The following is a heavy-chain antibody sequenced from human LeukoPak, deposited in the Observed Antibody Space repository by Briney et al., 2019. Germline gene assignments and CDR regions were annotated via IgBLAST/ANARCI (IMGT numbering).Heavy chain of an antibody. CDR3: ATPSMGYYYMDV. CDR2: FSGSGVST. CDR1: GFTFTNSA. V-gene: IGHV3-23*01. J-gene: IGHJ6*03. D-gene: IGHD2-8*01. Sequence: PGGSLRLSCAASGFTFTNSAMTWVRQAPGKGLEWVSAFSGSGVSTYYADSVKGRFIISRDNSRNTVYLQMNSPGAEDTAVYYCATPSMGYYYMDVWGKGTTVTVS.